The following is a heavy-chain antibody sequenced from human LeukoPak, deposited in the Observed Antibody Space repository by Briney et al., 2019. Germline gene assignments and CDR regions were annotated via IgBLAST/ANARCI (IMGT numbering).Heavy chain of an antibody. D-gene: IGHD3-22*01. Sequence: GGSLRLSCAASGFTFSSYAMHWVRRAPGKGLEYVSAISSNGGSTYYANSVKGRFTISRDNSKNTLYLQMGSLRAEDMAVYYCARGLSYDSSGYYFDYWGQGTLVTVSS. J-gene: IGHJ4*02. V-gene: IGHV3-64*01. CDR1: GFTFSSYA. CDR3: ARGLSYDSSGYYFDY. CDR2: ISSNGGST.